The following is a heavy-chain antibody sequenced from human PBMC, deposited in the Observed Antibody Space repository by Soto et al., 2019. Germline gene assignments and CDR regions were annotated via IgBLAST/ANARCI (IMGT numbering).Heavy chain of an antibody. CDR3: ARDTPGHSYGPGVFQH. Sequence: GTLRLSCAASGFTFSSYWMHWVRQAPGKGLVWVSRINSDGSSTSYADSVKGRFTISRDNAKNTLYLQMNSLRAEDTAVYYCARDTPGHSYGPGVFQHWGQGTLVTVSS. D-gene: IGHD5-18*01. CDR2: INSDGSST. J-gene: IGHJ1*01. CDR1: GFTFSSYW. V-gene: IGHV3-74*01.